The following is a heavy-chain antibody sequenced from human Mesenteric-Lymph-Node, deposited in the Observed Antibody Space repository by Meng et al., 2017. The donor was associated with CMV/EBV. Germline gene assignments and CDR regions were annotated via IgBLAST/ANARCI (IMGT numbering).Heavy chain of an antibody. CDR1: GYTFTNYA. Sequence: SGYTFTNYAGRWVRQAPGQRLEWMGWINAGNGNTKYSEKFQVRVTITRDASATTTYMELGSLTSEDTGVYYCARGRWVATLRGYYFDYWGQGTLVTVSS. CDR3: ARGRWVATLRGYYFDY. CDR2: INAGNGNT. J-gene: IGHJ4*02. V-gene: IGHV1-3*01. D-gene: IGHD5-12*01.